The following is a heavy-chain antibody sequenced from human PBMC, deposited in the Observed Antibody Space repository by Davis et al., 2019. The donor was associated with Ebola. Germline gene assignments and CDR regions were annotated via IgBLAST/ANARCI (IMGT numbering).Heavy chain of an antibody. CDR1: GNSFTSHW. CDR2: IYTGDSDT. V-gene: IGHV5-51*01. CDR3: ASLRRTITGMDDSFDM. Sequence: KVSCQDSGNSFTSHWIGWVRQMPGKGLEWMGLIYTGDSDTRYSPSFRGQVTISADKSTKTAFLQWSSLKASDTAMYYCASLRRTITGMDDSFDMWGQGTMVTVSS. J-gene: IGHJ3*02. D-gene: IGHD2-8*02.